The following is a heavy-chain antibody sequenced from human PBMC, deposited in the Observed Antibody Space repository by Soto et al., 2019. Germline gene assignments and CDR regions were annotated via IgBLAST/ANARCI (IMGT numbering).Heavy chain of an antibody. D-gene: IGHD2-8*01. Sequence: SETRSLTCTVSGGSISSYYWSWVRQPPGKGLEWIGYIYYSGSTNYNPSLKSRVSISLDTSKSQFSLKLRSVTAADTAVYYCARKGEWCGSSCSTGRWFDPWGQGTLVTVSS. V-gene: IGHV4-59*08. CDR3: ARKGEWCGSSCSTGRWFDP. CDR1: GGSISSYY. J-gene: IGHJ5*02. CDR2: IYYSGST.